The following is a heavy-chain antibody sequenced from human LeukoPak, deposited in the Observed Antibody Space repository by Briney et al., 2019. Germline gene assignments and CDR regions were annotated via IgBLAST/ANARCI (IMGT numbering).Heavy chain of an antibody. D-gene: IGHD5-24*01. CDR2: INSDGSST. V-gene: IGHV3-74*01. J-gene: IGHJ4*02. CDR1: VFTFSSYW. Sequence: GGSLRLSCADSVFTFSSYWMHWVRQAPGKGLVWVSRINSDGSSTSYADSVKGRFTISRDNAKNTLYLQMNSLRAEDTAVYYCASRDGYTFDYWGQGTLVTVSS. CDR3: ASRDGYTFDY.